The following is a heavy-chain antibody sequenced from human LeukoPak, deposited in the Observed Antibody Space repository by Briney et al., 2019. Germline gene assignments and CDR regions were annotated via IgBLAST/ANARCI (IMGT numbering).Heavy chain of an antibody. V-gene: IGHV4-30-2*01. CDR2: IYHSGST. D-gene: IGHD3-22*01. J-gene: IGHJ4*02. CDR1: GGSISSGGYY. CDR3: ARDTYYYDSSGPVGTYYFDY. Sequence: PSETLSLTCTVSGGSISSGGYYWSWIRQPPGKGLEWIGYIYHSGSTYYNPSLKRRVTISVDRSKDQFSLKLSSVTAADTAVYYCARDTYYYDSSGPVGTYYFDYWGQGTLVTVSS.